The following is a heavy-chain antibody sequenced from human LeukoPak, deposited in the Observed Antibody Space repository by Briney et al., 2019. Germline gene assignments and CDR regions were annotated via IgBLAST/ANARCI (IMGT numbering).Heavy chain of an antibody. Sequence: ASVKVSCKASGGTFSSYAISWVRQAPGQGLEWMGWISAYNGNTNYAQKLQGRVTMTTDTSTSTAYMELRSLRSDDTAVYYCARVPLRFLEWLNYWGQGTLVTVSS. CDR3: ARVPLRFLEWLNY. J-gene: IGHJ4*02. V-gene: IGHV1-18*01. CDR2: ISAYNGNT. CDR1: GGTFSSYA. D-gene: IGHD3-3*01.